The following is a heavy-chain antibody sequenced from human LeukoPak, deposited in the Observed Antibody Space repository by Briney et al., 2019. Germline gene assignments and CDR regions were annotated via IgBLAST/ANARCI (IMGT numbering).Heavy chain of an antibody. CDR1: GGSISSSNW. CDR2: IYHSGST. J-gene: IGHJ6*04. D-gene: IGHD6-13*01. CDR3: ARVSGYSSSWGYYYGMDV. Sequence: SEALSLTCAVSGGSISSSNWWSWVRQPPGEGLEWIGEIYHSGSTNYNPSLKSRVTISVDKSENQFSLKLSSVTAADTAVYYCARVSGYSSSWGYYYGMDVWGKGTTVTVSS. V-gene: IGHV4-4*02.